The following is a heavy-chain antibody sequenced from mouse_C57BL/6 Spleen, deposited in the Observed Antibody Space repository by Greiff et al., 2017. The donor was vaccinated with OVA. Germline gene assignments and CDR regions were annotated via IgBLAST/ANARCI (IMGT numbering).Heavy chain of an antibody. Sequence: QVQLQQPGAELVRPGSSVKLSCKASGYTFTSYWMHWVKQRPIQGLEWIGNIDPSDSETHYNQKFKDKATLTVDKSSSTAYMQLSSLTSEDSAVYYCARQDYYDSYAMDYWGQGTSVTVSS. CDR2: IDPSDSET. V-gene: IGHV1-52*01. J-gene: IGHJ4*01. CDR1: GYTFTSYW. CDR3: ARQDYYDSYAMDY. D-gene: IGHD2-4*01.